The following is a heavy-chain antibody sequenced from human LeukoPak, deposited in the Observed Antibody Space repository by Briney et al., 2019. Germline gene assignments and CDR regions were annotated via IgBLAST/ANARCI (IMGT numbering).Heavy chain of an antibody. CDR3: VRRHDY. CDR2: IYASGGA. Sequence: GGSVRLSCVASGFDVNDNFMIWVRQAPGQGLEWISIIYASGGAYHAESVKGRFSAFRDTSKNTIFLQMNNLRAGDTAMYYCVRRHDYWGQGTLVTVSS. V-gene: IGHV3-53*01. J-gene: IGHJ4*02. CDR1: GFDVNDNF.